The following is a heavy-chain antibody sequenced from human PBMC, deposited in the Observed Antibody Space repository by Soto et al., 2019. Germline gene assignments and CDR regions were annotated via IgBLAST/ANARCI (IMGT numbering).Heavy chain of an antibody. CDR2: IYYSGTS. J-gene: IGHJ1*01. V-gene: IGHV4-39*01. CDR3: TRHAIGVVVPAAIRN. D-gene: IGHD2-15*01. CDR1: GGSISSSSYY. Sequence: SDTLSLTCAVSGGSISSSSYYWDWIRQPPGKGLEWIGTIYYSGTSNYNPSLRGRVTIVVDTSKNEFSLRLTSATAADTAVYYCTRHAIGVVVPAAIRNWGQGSLVTVSS.